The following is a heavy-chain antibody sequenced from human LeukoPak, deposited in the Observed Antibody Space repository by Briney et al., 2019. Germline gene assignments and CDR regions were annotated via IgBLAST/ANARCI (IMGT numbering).Heavy chain of an antibody. CDR1: GFTFSSYG. V-gene: IGHV3-33*01. Sequence: GRSLRLSCAASGFTFSSYGMHWVRQAPGKGLEWVAVIWYDGSNKYYADSVKGRFTISRDNSKNTLYLQMNSLRAEDTAAYYCARERSTYYYYGMDVWGQGTTVTVSS. CDR2: IWYDGSNK. CDR3: ARERSTYYYYGMDV. J-gene: IGHJ6*02.